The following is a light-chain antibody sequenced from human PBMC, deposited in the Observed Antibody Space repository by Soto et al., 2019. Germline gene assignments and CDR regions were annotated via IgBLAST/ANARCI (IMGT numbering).Light chain of an antibody. Sequence: DIQMTQSPSSLSASVGDRVTITCQASQDITNSLNWYQQKPGKAPKVLIYAASILEPGVPSRFSGSGSGTGYTSTISSLQPEDVATDYCQQYDNLPFTVGPGTPVD. CDR3: QQYDNLPFT. V-gene: IGKV1-33*01. CDR2: AAS. CDR1: QDITNS. J-gene: IGKJ3*01.